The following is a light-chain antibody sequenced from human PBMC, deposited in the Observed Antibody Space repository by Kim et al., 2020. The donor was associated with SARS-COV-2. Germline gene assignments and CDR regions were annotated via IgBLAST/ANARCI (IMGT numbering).Light chain of an antibody. CDR2: RDT. V-gene: IGLV3-9*01. CDR3: QVWDSNTWV. CDR1: NIGSKI. J-gene: IGLJ3*02. Sequence: SVALGQTATITCGASNIGSKIVHWYQQTPGQAPVMVIDRDTNRPSGIPERFSGSTSGNTATLTINRAQAGDEADYYCQVWDSNTWVFGGGTQLTVL.